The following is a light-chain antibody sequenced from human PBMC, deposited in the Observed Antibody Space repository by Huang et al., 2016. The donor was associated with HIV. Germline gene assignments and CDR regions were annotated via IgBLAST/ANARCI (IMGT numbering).Light chain of an antibody. CDR2: GAS. CDR1: QSIIKY. V-gene: IGKV1-39*01. J-gene: IGKJ2*01. CDR3: QQSYKIPRT. Sequence: DIKLPQSPSFLSASVGDRVIITCRTSQSIIKYLNWYQQMPGKAPKLLIYGASTLQGGVSSRFSGSGSGTDFTLTIRSLQPEDIATYYCQQSYKIPRTFGQGTLVEI.